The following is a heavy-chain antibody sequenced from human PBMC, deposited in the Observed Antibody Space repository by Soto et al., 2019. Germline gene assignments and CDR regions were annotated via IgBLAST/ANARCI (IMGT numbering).Heavy chain of an antibody. Sequence: PGGSLRLSCAASGFTFSSYSMNWVRQAPGKGLEWVSSISSSSSYIYYADSVKGRFTISRDNAKNSLYLQMNSLRAGDTAVYYCARDWRGIAARPTDYWGQGTLVTVSS. CDR2: ISSSSSYI. V-gene: IGHV3-21*01. CDR1: GFTFSSYS. D-gene: IGHD6-6*01. J-gene: IGHJ4*02. CDR3: ARDWRGIAARPTDY.